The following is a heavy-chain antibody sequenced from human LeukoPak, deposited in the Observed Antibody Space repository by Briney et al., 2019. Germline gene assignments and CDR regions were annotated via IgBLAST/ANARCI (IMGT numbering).Heavy chain of an antibody. CDR3: AELGITMIGGV. D-gene: IGHD3-10*02. CDR2: ISSSGTTI. V-gene: IGHV3-48*03. J-gene: IGHJ6*04. Sequence: PGGSLRLSCAASGFTFSSYEMNWVRQAPGKGLEWVSYISSSGTTIYYADSVKGRFTISKDNAKNSLYLQMNSLRAEDTAVYYCAELGITMIGGVWGKGTTVTISS. CDR1: GFTFSSYE.